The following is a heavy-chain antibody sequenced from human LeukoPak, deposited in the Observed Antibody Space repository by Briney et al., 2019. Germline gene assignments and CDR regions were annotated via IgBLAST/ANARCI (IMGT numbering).Heavy chain of an antibody. Sequence: LEWLXLIYGDDDKRYSPSLKSRLTITNDTSKNQVVLTMTNMHPVDTATYYCAHRPPRRYCSGGSCYSVEGFDPWGQGTLVTVSS. D-gene: IGHD2-15*01. CDR3: AHRPPRRYCSGGSCYSVEGFDP. J-gene: IGHJ5*02. V-gene: IGHV2-5*02. CDR2: IYGDDDK.